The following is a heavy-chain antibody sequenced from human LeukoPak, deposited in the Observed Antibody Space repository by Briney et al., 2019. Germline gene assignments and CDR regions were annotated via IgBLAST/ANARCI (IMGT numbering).Heavy chain of an antibody. V-gene: IGHV4-34*01. CDR1: GGSFSGYY. CDR2: INHSGST. CDR3: ARADLGYMEGWY. J-gene: IGHJ4*02. D-gene: IGHD5-24*01. Sequence: PSETLSLTCAVYGGSFSGYYWGWIRQPPGKGLEWIGEINHSGSTNYNPSLKSRVTISVDTSKNQFSLKLSSVTAADTAVYYCARADLGYMEGWYWGQGTLVTVSS.